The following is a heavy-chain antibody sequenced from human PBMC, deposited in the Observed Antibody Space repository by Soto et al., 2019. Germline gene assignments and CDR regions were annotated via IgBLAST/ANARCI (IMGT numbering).Heavy chain of an antibody. CDR2: INWNGGST. Sequence: GGSLRLSCAASGFTFDDYGMSWVRQAPGKGLEWVSGINWNGGSTGYADSVKGRFTISRDNAKNSLYLQMNSLRAEDTALYNCARVRQGYCTNGVCRARGYYYYYYMDVWGKGTTVTVSS. D-gene: IGHD2-8*01. J-gene: IGHJ6*03. CDR3: ARVRQGYCTNGVCRARGYYYYYYMDV. V-gene: IGHV3-20*01. CDR1: GFTFDDYG.